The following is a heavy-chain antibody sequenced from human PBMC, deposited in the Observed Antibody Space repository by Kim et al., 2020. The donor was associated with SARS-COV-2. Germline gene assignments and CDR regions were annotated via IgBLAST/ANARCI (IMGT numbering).Heavy chain of an antibody. CDR1: GGSISSSSYY. V-gene: IGHV4-39*01. J-gene: IGHJ4*02. CDR2: IYYSGST. D-gene: IGHD2-21*02. Sequence: SETLSLTCTVSGGSISSSSYYWGWIRQPPGKGLEWIGSIYYSGSTYYNPSLKSRVTISVDTSKNQFSLKLSSVTAADTAVYYCARHVSGGGDAVLGFPQDYWGQGTLVTVSS. CDR3: ARHVSGGGDAVLGFPQDY.